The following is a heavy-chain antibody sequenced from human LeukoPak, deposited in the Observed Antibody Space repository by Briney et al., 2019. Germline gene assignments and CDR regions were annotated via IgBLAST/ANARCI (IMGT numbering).Heavy chain of an antibody. CDR3: AHTQQLAPYNWFDP. CDR2: IYWNDDK. J-gene: IGHJ5*02. CDR1: GFSLSTSGVG. Sequence: SGPTLVNPTQPLTLTCTFSGFSLSTSGVGVGWIRQPPGKALEWLALIYWNDDKRYSPSLKSRLTITKDTSKNQVVLTMTNMDPVDTATYYCAHTQQLAPYNWFDPWGQGTLVTVSS. V-gene: IGHV2-5*01. D-gene: IGHD6-13*01.